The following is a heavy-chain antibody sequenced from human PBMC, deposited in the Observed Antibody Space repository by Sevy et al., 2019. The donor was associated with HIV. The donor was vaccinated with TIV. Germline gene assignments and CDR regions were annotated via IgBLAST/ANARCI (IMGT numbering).Heavy chain of an antibody. D-gene: IGHD5-12*01. Sequence: GGSLRLSCTASGFTFGDYAMSWFRQAPGKGLEWVGFIRSKAYGGTTEYAASVKGRFTISRDDSKSIAYLQMNSLKNEDTAVYYCTRDLSRVATPYYYYYNMDVWGKGTTVTVSS. CDR3: TRDLSRVATPYYYYYNMDV. CDR2: IRSKAYGGTT. V-gene: IGHV3-49*03. J-gene: IGHJ6*03. CDR1: GFTFGDYA.